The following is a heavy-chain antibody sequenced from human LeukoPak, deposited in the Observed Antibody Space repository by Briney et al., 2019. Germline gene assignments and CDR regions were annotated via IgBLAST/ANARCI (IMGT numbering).Heavy chain of an antibody. CDR1: GASISSGGYF. CDR3: ARGLLGDCSGGSCYPYYFDY. J-gene: IGHJ4*02. D-gene: IGHD2-15*01. Sequence: SETLSLTCTVSGASISSGGYFWSWIRQPPGKGLEWIGEINHSGSTNYNPSLKSRVTISVDTSKNQFSLKLSSVTAADTAVYYCARGLLGDCSGGSCYPYYFDYWGQGTLVTVSS. CDR2: INHSGST. V-gene: IGHV4-39*07.